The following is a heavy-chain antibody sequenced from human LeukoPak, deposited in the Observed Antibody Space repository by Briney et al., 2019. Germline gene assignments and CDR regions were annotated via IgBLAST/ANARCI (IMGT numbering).Heavy chain of an antibody. V-gene: IGHV1-8*01. CDR3: ARGHDILTGYYYDPFDN. CDR2: MNPNSGNT. J-gene: IGHJ4*02. D-gene: IGHD3-9*01. CDR1: GYTFTSYD. Sequence: GASVKVSCKASGYTFTSYDINWVRQATGQGLEWMGWMNPNSGNTGYAQKFQGRVTMTRNTSISTAYMELSSLRSEDTAVYYCARGHDILTGYYYDPFDNWGQGTLVTVSS.